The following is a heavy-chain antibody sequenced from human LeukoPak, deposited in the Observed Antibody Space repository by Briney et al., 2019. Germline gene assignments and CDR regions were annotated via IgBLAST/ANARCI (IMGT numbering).Heavy chain of an antibody. CDR2: IYYSGST. J-gene: IGHJ6*03. Sequence: SETLSLTCTVSGGPISSYYWSWIRQPPGKGLEWIGYIYYSGSTNYNPSLKSRVTISVDTSKNQFSLKLSSVTAADTAVYYFARAPPSSGDYRPHYYYSYMDVWGKGTTVTAS. D-gene: IGHD4-17*01. CDR3: ARAPPSSGDYRPHYYYSYMDV. V-gene: IGHV4-59*01. CDR1: GGPISSYY.